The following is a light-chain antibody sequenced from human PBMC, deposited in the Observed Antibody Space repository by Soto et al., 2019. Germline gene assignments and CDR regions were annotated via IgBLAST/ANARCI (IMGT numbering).Light chain of an antibody. CDR1: QSVSSS. V-gene: IGKV3-11*01. Sequence: EIVLTQSPATLSLSPGERATLSCRASQSVSSSLAWYQQKPGQPPRLLIYDASNRATGIPARFSGSGSGTDFTLTISSLETEDFAVYDCQQRINWRPYTFVQGTKLEIK. J-gene: IGKJ2*01. CDR2: DAS. CDR3: QQRINWRPYT.